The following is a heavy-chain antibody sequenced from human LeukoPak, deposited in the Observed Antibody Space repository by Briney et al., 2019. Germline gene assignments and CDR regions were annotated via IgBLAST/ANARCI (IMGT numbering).Heavy chain of an antibody. CDR3: ARLGVGATLFEF. D-gene: IGHD1-26*01. V-gene: IGHV4-38-2*02. Sequence: PSESLSHTCTVPSHSISSDYCGSVPQPPGKGLEWIGHIYHSVSTAYNPSLRSRVTISVDTSRNQFSLKVSSVTAADTAVYFCARLGVGATLFEFWGQGTLVTVSS. J-gene: IGHJ4*02. CDR2: IYHSVST. CDR1: SHSISSDY.